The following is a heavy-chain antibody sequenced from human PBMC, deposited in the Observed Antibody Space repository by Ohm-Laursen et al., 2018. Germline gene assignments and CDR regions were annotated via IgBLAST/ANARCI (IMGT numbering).Heavy chain of an antibody. V-gene: IGHV4-34*01. CDR2: INHSGST. CDR3: ARVLARYYDSSGYGY. CDR1: GGSFSGYY. J-gene: IGHJ4*02. Sequence: SETLSLTCPVYGGSFSGYYWSWIRQPPGKGLEWIGEINHSGSTNYNPSLKSRVTISVDTSKNQFSLKLSSVTAADTAVYYCARVLARYYDSSGYGYWGQGTLVTVSS. D-gene: IGHD3-22*01.